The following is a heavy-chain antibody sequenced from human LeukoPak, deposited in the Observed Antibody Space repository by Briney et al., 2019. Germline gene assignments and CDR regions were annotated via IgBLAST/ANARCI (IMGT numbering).Heavy chain of an antibody. CDR2: ISYDGSNK. CDR1: GFTFSSYG. CDR3: ARVSRGDYYDSSGYWEDY. J-gene: IGHJ4*02. V-gene: IGHV3-30*03. Sequence: GGSLRLSCAASGFTFSSYGMHWVRQAPGKGLEWVAVISYDGSNKYYADSVKGRFTISRDNAKNTLYLQMNSLRAEDTAVYYCARVSRGDYYDSSGYWEDYWGQGTLVTVSS. D-gene: IGHD3-22*01.